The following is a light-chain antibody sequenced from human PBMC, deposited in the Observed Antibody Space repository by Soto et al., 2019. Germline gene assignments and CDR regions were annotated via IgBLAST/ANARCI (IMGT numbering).Light chain of an antibody. J-gene: IGKJ1*01. CDR2: AAS. CDR1: QSISSY. Sequence: DIQMTHSPSSLSASVGDIVTIPCRASQSISSYLNCYQQKPGKAPKLLIYAASSFQSGVPSRFSGSGSGTEFTLTISSLQPDDFATYYCQQYNSYSSFGQGTKVDIK. V-gene: IGKV1-39*01. CDR3: QQYNSYSS.